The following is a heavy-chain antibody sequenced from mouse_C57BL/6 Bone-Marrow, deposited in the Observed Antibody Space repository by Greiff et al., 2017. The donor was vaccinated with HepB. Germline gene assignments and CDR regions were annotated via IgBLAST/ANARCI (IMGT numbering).Heavy chain of an antibody. CDR1: GFTFSDYY. D-gene: IGHD4-1*01. CDR2: INYDGSST. J-gene: IGHJ4*01. CDR3: SRNPPNGYYAMDY. V-gene: IGHV5-16*01. Sequence: DVLLVESEGGLVQPGSSMKLSCTASGFTFSDYYMAWVRQVPEKGLEWVANINYDGSSTNYLDYLKSRVIISRDNATNILYLQMSSLKSEDTATYDCSRNPPNGYYAMDYWGQGTSVTVSS.